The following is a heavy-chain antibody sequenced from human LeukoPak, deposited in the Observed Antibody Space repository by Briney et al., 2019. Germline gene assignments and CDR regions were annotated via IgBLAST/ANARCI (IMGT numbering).Heavy chain of an antibody. J-gene: IGHJ5*02. CDR3: AKDTCSGGSCYSNWFDP. Sequence: GGSLRLSCAASGFTFSSYAMSWVRQAPGKGLEWVSGISGSGGSTNYADSVKGRFTISRDNPKNTLFLQMNSLRAEDTAVYYCAKDTCSGGSCYSNWFDPWGQGTLVTVSS. CDR2: ISGSGGST. D-gene: IGHD2-15*01. CDR1: GFTFSSYA. V-gene: IGHV3-23*01.